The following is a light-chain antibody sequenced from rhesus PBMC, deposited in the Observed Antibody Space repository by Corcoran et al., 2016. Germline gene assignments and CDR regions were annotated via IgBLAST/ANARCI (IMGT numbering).Light chain of an antibody. CDR2: EVS. J-gene: IGLJ1*01. Sequence: QAAPTQSPSVSGSAGQSVTISCTGTSSDIGYYNAVSWYQQHPGKAPKLMIYEVSKRPSGVSDRFSVSKSGNTASLTISGLQAEDEADYYCSSYAGSGTYIFGAGTRLTVL. CDR3: SSYAGSGTYI. V-gene: IGLV2-19*02. CDR1: SSDIGYYNA.